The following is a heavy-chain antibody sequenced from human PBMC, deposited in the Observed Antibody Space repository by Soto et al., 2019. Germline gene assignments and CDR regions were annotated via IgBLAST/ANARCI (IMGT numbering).Heavy chain of an antibody. CDR3: GREGGYGGYVDY. CDR2: VYHSGSA. V-gene: IGHV4-59*01. D-gene: IGHD5-12*01. J-gene: IGHJ4*02. CDR1: GASITGSF. Sequence: SETLSLTCTVSGASITGSFWSWIRQPPGKGLEWVGDVYHSGSANYNPSLKSRVTMSVDTSKNQFSLRLNSVTAADTAVYYCGREGGYGGYVDYWGQGTLVTAPQ.